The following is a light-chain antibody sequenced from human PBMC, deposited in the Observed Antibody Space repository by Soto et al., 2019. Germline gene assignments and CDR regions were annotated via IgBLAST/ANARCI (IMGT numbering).Light chain of an antibody. V-gene: IGLV2-8*01. CDR1: SSDIGGYNY. CDR3: CSLTGSNNFVV. J-gene: IGLJ2*01. CDR2: EVT. Sequence: QSVLTQPPSASGSPGQSVTISCTATSSDIGGYNYVSWYQQHPGKAPKLMIYEVTKRPSGVPDRFSGSKSGYTASLTVSGLQAEDEADYYGCSLTGSNNFVVFVGGTKLTVL.